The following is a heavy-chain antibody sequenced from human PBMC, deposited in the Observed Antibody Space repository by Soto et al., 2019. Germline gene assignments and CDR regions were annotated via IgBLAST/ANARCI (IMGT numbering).Heavy chain of an antibody. D-gene: IGHD2-2*01. CDR3: ARRSSTYLNEIIYDP. CDR2: IKPDSGDT. J-gene: IGHJ5*02. CDR1: RYTFTSYD. V-gene: IGHV1-2*02. Sequence: ASVKVSCKASRYTFTSYDIFWVRQSPGQGLEWMGWIKPDSGDTHYAQNFQGRVTMTRDTSINTAYMELNSLVSDDTAVYYCARRSSTYLNEIIYDPWGQGTLVTVSS.